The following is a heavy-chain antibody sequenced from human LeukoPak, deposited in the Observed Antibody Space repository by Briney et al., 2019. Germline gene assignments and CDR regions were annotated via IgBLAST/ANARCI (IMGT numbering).Heavy chain of an antibody. CDR1: GFTFSSYA. CDR3: AKLTGATTDY. J-gene: IGHJ4*02. D-gene: IGHD1-26*01. Sequence: GGSLRLSCAASGFTFSSYAMSWVRQAPGKGLEWVSAISGSGGSTYYADSVKGRFTISRDNSKNTLYLQMNSLGAEDTAIYFCAKLTGATTDYWGQGTLVTVSS. CDR2: ISGSGGST. V-gene: IGHV3-23*01.